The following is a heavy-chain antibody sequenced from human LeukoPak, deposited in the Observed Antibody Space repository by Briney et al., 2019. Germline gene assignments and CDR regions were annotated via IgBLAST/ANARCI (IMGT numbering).Heavy chain of an antibody. CDR2: IKQGGSET. Sequence: GGSLRLSCAASGFIFSKYWMSWVRQAPGKGLEWVANIKQGGSETYYVDSVKGRFTISRDNSKNTLYLQMNSLRAEDTAVYYCARADYYYDSSGYYVPFDYWGQGTLVTVSS. J-gene: IGHJ4*02. CDR3: ARADYYYDSSGYYVPFDY. CDR1: GFIFSKYW. V-gene: IGHV3-7*03. D-gene: IGHD3-22*01.